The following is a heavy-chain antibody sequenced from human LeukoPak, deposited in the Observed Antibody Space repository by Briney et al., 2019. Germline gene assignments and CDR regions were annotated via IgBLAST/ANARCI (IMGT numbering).Heavy chain of an antibody. J-gene: IGHJ4*02. CDR2: IYYSGST. CDR1: GGSISSGDYY. D-gene: IGHD3-9*01. CDR3: ARSYYDILTGYSSFDY. V-gene: IGHV4-30-4*01. Sequence: PSETLSLTCTVSGGSISSGDYYWSWIRQPPGKGLEWIGYIYYSGSTYYNPSLKSRVTISVDTSKNQFSLKLSSVTAADTAVYYCARSYYDILTGYSSFDYWGQGILVTVSS.